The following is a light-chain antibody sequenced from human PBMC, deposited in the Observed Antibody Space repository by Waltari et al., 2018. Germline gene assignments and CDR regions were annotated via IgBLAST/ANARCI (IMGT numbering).Light chain of an antibody. Sequence: DVHMTQSPPAVSASVGDTVTMTCRASESVATWLAWYHQQSGGVPRLLMYRTSTLERGVPARFSGSGAGTEVTLTINNLQPEDTGTYFCLQYNAYRTVGPGTNV. CDR2: RTS. CDR1: ESVATW. J-gene: IGKJ3*01. V-gene: IGKV1-5*03. CDR3: LQYNAYRT.